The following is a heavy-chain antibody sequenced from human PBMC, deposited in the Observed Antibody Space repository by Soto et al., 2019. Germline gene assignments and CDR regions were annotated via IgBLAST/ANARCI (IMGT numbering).Heavy chain of an antibody. CDR1: GGSISSGGYY. CDR2: IYYSGST. Sequence: QVQLQESGPGLVKPSQTLSLTCTVSGGSISSGGYYWSWIRQHPGKGLEWIGYIYYSGSTYYNPSLKTRVXIXVHXSKNQFSLKLSSVTAADTAVYYCARGGRRSPGMDVWGQGTTVTVSS. J-gene: IGHJ6*02. V-gene: IGHV4-31*03. CDR3: ARGGRRSPGMDV.